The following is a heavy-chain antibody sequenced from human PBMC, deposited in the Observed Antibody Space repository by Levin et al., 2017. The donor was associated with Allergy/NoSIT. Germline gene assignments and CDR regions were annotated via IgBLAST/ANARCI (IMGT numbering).Heavy chain of an antibody. CDR1: GFNFNIYS. Sequence: AGGSLRLSCVASGFNFNIYSMNWVRQAPGKGLEWVSHITGSSTNIQYGNSVMGRFTISRDNAKNSLYLQMNSLSAEDTAMYYCVRDNHYDSGIYYHAFDVWGQGTMVTVSS. CDR3: VRDNHYDSGIYYHAFDV. V-gene: IGHV3-48*01. D-gene: IGHD3-10*01. J-gene: IGHJ3*01. CDR2: ITGSSTNI.